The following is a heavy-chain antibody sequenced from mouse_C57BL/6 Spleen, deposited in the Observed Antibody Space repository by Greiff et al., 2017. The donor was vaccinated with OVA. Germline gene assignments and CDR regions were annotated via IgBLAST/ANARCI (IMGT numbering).Heavy chain of an antibody. D-gene: IGHD1-1*01. CDR3: TRYYGSSDFDY. J-gene: IGHJ2*01. CDR2: IDPETGGT. CDR1: GYTFTDYE. Sequence: QVQLKQSGAELVRPGASVTLSCKASGYTFTDYEMHWVKQTPVHGLEWIGAIDPETGGTAYNQKFKGKAILTADKSSSTAYMELRSLTSEDSAVYYCTRYYGSSDFDYWGQGTTRTVSS. V-gene: IGHV1-15*01.